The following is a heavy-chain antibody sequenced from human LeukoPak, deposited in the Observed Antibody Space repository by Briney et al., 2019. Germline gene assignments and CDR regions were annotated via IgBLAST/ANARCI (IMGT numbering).Heavy chain of an antibody. D-gene: IGHD2-15*01. CDR3: AKGRLGVVASTPDY. Sequence: GGSLRLSCAASGFTFSSYAMSWVRQAPGKGLEWVSGISGSDSSTYYADSVKGRFTISRDNSKNTLYLQMNSLRAEDTAVYYCAKGRLGVVASTPDYWGQGTRVTVSS. CDR1: GFTFSSYA. V-gene: IGHV3-23*01. CDR2: ISGSDSST. J-gene: IGHJ4*02.